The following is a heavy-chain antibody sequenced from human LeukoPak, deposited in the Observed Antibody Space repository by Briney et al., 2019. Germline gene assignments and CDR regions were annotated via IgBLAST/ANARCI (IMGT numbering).Heavy chain of an antibody. J-gene: IGHJ6*03. CDR2: IYYSGST. D-gene: IGHD5/OR15-5a*01. Sequence: PSETLSLTCTVSGGSISSYYWSWIRQPPGKGLEWIGYIYYSGSTNYNPSLKSRVTISVDTSKNQFSLKLSSVTAADTAVYYCARRGLNNYYYYMDVWGKGTTVTVSS. V-gene: IGHV4-59*08. CDR3: ARRGLNNYYYYMDV. CDR1: GGSISSYY.